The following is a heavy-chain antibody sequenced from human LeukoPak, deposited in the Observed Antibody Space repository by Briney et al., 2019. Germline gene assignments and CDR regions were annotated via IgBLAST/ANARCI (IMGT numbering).Heavy chain of an antibody. CDR2: ISGSGGST. V-gene: IGHV3-23*01. D-gene: IGHD3-3*01. J-gene: IGHJ6*02. CDR3: AKGGARSLPDDLWSGSSYGMDV. Sequence: GGSLRLSCAASGFTFSSYAMSWVRQAPGKGLEWVSAISGSGGSTYYADSVKGRFTISRDNSKNTLYLQMNSLRAEDTAVYYCAKGGARSLPDDLWSGSSYGMDVLGQGTKVTDSS. CDR1: GFTFSSYA.